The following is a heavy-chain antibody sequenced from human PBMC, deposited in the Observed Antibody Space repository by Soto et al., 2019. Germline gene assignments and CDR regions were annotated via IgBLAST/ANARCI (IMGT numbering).Heavy chain of an antibody. V-gene: IGHV1-8*01. Sequence: ASVKVSCKASGYTFTSYDINWVRQATGQGLEWMGWMNPNSGNTGYAQKFQGRVTMTRNTSISTAYMELSSLRSEDTAVYYCARGVRGFGVVMAPSKNYYYYYMDVWGKGTTVTVSS. J-gene: IGHJ6*03. CDR1: GYTFTSYD. D-gene: IGHD3-3*01. CDR2: MNPNSGNT. CDR3: ARGVRGFGVVMAPSKNYYYYYMDV.